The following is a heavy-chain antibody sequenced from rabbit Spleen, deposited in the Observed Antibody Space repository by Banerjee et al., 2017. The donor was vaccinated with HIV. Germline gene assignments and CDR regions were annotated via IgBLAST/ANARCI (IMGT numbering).Heavy chain of an antibody. J-gene: IGHJ6*01. CDR2: IYVGNDSA. CDR1: GFSFSSSYW. CDR3: ARNVASTSYTALHL. Sequence: QEQLEESGGDLVKPEGSLTLTCTASGFSFSSSYWICWVRQAPGKGLEWIGCIYVGNDSAYYASWAKGRFTISKTSSTTVTLQMTSLTAADTATYFCARNVASTSYTALHLWGQGTLVTVS. V-gene: IGHV1S45*01. D-gene: IGHD8-1*01.